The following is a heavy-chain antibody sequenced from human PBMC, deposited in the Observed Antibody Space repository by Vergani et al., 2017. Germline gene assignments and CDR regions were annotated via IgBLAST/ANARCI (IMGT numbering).Heavy chain of an antibody. V-gene: IGHV1-69*13. CDR2: IIPIFGTA. CDR1: GGTFSSYA. Sequence: QVQLVQSGAEVKKPGSSVKVSCKASGGTFSSYAISWVRQAPGQGLEWMGRIIPIFGTANYAQKFQGRVTITADESTSTAYMELSSLRSEDTAVYYCARDRGYSSSWYGWFDPWGQGTLVTGSS. J-gene: IGHJ5*02. D-gene: IGHD6-13*01. CDR3: ARDRGYSSSWYGWFDP.